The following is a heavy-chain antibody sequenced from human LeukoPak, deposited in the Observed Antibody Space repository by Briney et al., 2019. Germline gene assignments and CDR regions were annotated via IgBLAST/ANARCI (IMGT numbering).Heavy chain of an antibody. V-gene: IGHV3-33*01. D-gene: IGHD1-1*01. CDR3: ARDPLLDPGSWPAYFDY. Sequence: SGGSLRLSCAASGFTFSSYGMHWVRQAPGKGLEWVAVIWYDGSNKYYADSVKGRFTISRDDAKNSLYLQMSSLRAEDTAVYYCARDPLLDPGSWPAYFDYWGQGTLVTVSS. CDR1: GFTFSSYG. CDR2: IWYDGSNK. J-gene: IGHJ4*02.